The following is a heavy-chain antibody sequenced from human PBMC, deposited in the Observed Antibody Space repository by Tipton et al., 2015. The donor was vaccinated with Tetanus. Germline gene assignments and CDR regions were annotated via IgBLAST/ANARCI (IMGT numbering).Heavy chain of an antibody. D-gene: IGHD2/OR15-2a*01. V-gene: IGHV3-23*01. CDR1: GGSISSGDYY. CDR2: ISGSGGST. Sequence: GLVKPSQTLSLTCTVSGGSISSGDYYWSWVRRAPGKGLEWVSGISGSGGSTYYADSVKGRFTISRDNSANRLFLQMNSLKADDTAVYYCARAFCNYNCHGGYFDYWGQGTLVTVSS. CDR3: ARAFCNYNCHGGYFDY. J-gene: IGHJ4*02.